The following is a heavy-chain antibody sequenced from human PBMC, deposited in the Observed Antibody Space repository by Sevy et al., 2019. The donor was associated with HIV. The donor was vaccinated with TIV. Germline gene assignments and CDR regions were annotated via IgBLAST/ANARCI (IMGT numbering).Heavy chain of an antibody. V-gene: IGHV3-48*02. D-gene: IGHD3-22*01. J-gene: IGHJ4*02. CDR2: ISSSSSTI. Sequence: GGSLRLSCAASGFTFSSYSMNWVRQAPGKWLKWVSYISSSSSTIYYADSVKGRFTISRDNAKNSLYLQMNSLRDEDTAVYYCVRERSGSFDYWGQGTLVTVSS. CDR1: GFTFSSYS. CDR3: VRERSGSFDY.